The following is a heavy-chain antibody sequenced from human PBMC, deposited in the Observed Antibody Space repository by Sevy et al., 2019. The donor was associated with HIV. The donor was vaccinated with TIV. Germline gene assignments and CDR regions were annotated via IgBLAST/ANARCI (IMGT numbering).Heavy chain of an antibody. CDR2: INPDSGGP. CDR3: VRDDRDGYFEY. J-gene: IGHJ4*02. Sequence: ASVKVSCKASGYTFTGYYMHWMRQAPGQGLEWMGWINPDSGGPIYAPKFQGRVTLTRDTSISTAYMDLSRLKSDDTAVYYCVRDDRDGYFEYWGQGTLVTVPS. CDR1: GYTFTGYY. V-gene: IGHV1-2*02.